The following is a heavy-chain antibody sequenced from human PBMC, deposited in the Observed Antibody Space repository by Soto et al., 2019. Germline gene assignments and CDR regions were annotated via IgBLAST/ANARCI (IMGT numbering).Heavy chain of an antibody. CDR2: IVTYNGNT. J-gene: IGHJ5*01. Sequence: QVQLVQSGTEVKKPGASVKVSCKASGYTFTNYGITWVRQVPGQGLEWVGWIVTYNGNTNSAQKLQGRVTVTTDTSTSTAYMELRSLRSDDTAVYYCARGPQSTGWRGKWFDSWGQGTLVTVSS. V-gene: IGHV1-18*01. CDR1: GYTFTNYG. CDR3: ARGPQSTGWRGKWFDS. D-gene: IGHD6-19*01.